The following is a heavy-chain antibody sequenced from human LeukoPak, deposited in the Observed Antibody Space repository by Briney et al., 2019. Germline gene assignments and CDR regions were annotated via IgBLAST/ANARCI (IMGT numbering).Heavy chain of an antibody. Sequence: PGGSLRLSCAASGFTFSSYAMSWVRQAPGKGLEWVSAISGSGGSTYYADSVKGRFTISRDNSKNTLYLQMNSLRAEDTAVYYCAKQSLGSGGYYGFDYWGQGTLVTVSS. CDR3: AKQSLGSGGYYGFDY. CDR1: GFTFSSYA. V-gene: IGHV3-23*01. CDR2: ISGSGGST. J-gene: IGHJ4*02. D-gene: IGHD3-10*01.